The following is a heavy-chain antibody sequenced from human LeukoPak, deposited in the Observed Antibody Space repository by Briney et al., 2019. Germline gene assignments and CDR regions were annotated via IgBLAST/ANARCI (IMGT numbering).Heavy chain of an antibody. V-gene: IGHV3-21*01. J-gene: IGHJ4*02. Sequence: PGGSLRLSCAASGFTFSSYSMNWVRQAPGKGLEWVSSISSSSSYIYYADSVKGRFTISRDNAKNSLYLQMNSLRAEDTAVYYCARPGYSSGWSDYWGQGTLVTVSS. CDR1: GFTFSSYS. D-gene: IGHD6-19*01. CDR3: ARPGYSSGWSDY. CDR2: ISSSSSYI.